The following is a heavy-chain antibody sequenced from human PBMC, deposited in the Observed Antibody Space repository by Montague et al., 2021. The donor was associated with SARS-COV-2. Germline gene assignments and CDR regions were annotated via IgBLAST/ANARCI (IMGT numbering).Heavy chain of an antibody. V-gene: IGHV4-4*07. CDR3: ARDGENNDSAYCYHAMDV. CDR2: TYSSGST. D-gene: IGHD2-21*01. Sequence: SETLSLTCSVSGGSINPYYWSWVRQSAGKGLEWIGCTYSSGSTNYSPSLKSRVTISVDTSKNQFSLKLTSVTAADTAVYYCARDGENNDSAYCYHAMDVWGQGTTVTVSS. J-gene: IGHJ6*02. CDR1: GGSINPYY.